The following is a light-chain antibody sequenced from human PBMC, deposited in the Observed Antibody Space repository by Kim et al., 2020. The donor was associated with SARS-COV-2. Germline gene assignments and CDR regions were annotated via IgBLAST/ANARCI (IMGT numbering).Light chain of an antibody. V-gene: IGKV1-39*01. CDR1: QSISSY. J-gene: IGKJ4*01. Sequence: DIQMTQSPSSLSASVGDRVTITCRASQSISSYLNWYQQKLGKAPELLIFAASTLETEVPSRFSGSGSGTDFTLTISSLQPEDFATYYCQQTYSAPLTFGGGTKVEI. CDR3: QQTYSAPLT. CDR2: AAS.